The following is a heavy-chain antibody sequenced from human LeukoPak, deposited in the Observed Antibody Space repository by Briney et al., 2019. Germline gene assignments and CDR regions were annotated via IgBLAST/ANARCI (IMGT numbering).Heavy chain of an antibody. Sequence: SVKVSCKASGYTFTSYDISWVRQAPGQGLEWMGGIIPIFGTANYAQKFQGRVTITADESTSTAYMELSSLRSEDTAVYYCARYGGLTRGWYWFDPWGQGTLVTVSS. CDR1: GYTFTSYD. CDR2: IIPIFGTA. D-gene: IGHD3-16*01. V-gene: IGHV1-69*13. CDR3: ARYGGLTRGWYWFDP. J-gene: IGHJ5*02.